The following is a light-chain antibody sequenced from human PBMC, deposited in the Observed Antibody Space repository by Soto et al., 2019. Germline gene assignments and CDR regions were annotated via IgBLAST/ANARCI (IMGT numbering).Light chain of an antibody. CDR1: QSISIW. Sequence: DIEMTQSPSTLSASVGDGVTISCRASQSISIWLAWHQHKPGKAPNLLIYEVSTLQDGVPSRFSGDGYGTDFTLSISSLHPEDFATYYCQQTFSLPRTFGQGTKVDIK. V-gene: IGKV1-5*03. J-gene: IGKJ2*02. CDR2: EVS. CDR3: QQTFSLPRT.